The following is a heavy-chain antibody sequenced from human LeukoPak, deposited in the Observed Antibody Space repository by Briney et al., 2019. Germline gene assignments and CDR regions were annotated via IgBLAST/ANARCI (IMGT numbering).Heavy chain of an antibody. V-gene: IGHV4-34*01. D-gene: IGHD4-17*01. CDR1: GGSFSGYY. CDR2: INHSGST. CDR3: ASLSARTVMTTVTYAWYFDL. J-gene: IGHJ2*01. Sequence: PSETLSLTCAVYGGSFSGYYWSWIRQPPGKGLEWIGEINHSGSTNYNPSLKSRVTISVDTSKNQFSLKLSSVTAADTAVYYCASLSARTVMTTVTYAWYFDLWGRGTLVTVS.